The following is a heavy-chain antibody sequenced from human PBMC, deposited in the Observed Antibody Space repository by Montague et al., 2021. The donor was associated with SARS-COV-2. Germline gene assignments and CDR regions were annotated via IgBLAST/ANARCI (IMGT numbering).Heavy chain of an antibody. CDR2: ISTDDGSTT. CDR1: GFTVSTYW. D-gene: IGHD6-19*01. CDR3: ARDLSSGWYRYFDY. V-gene: IGHV3-74*01. J-gene: IGHJ4*02. Sequence: SLRLSCAASGFTVSTYWLHWVRQVPGKGLVWVSRISTDDGSTTTYSDXXKVRFTISRDNAKNTLYLQMDSLRAEDTAVYYCARDLSSGWYRYFDYWGQGTLVTVSS.